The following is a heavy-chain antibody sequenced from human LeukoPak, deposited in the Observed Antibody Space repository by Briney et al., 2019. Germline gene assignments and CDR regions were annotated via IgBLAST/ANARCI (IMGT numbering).Heavy chain of an antibody. J-gene: IGHJ4*02. D-gene: IGHD5-24*01. CDR3: ARGPHRWAQDY. CDR2: IIPIFGTA. CDR1: GGTFSSYA. V-gene: IGHV1-69*13. Sequence: ASVKVSCKASGGTFSSYAISWVRQAPGQGLEWMGGIIPIFGTANYAQKFQGRVTITADESTSTAYMELSRLRSDDTAVYYCARGPHRWAQDYWGQGTLVTVSS.